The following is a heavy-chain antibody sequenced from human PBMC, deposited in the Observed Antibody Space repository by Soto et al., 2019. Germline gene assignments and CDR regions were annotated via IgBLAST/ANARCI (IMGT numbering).Heavy chain of an antibody. D-gene: IGHD1-1*01. V-gene: IGHV2-5*02. CDR3: AHRAGSNGNWNGGYFDY. CDR2: IYWDDDK. J-gene: IGHJ4*02. Sequence: QITLKESGPTRVKPTQTLTLTCTFSGFSLSARPVGVGWIRQPPGKALEGLALIYWDDDKRYSPSLKSRLTINKDTSKTPGVLTMTNMDPVDTAIYYCAHRAGSNGNWNGGYFDYWGQGALVTVSS. CDR1: GFSLSARPVG.